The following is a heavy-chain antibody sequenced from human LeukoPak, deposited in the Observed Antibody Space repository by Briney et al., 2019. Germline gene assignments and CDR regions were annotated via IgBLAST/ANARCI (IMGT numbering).Heavy chain of an antibody. CDR3: ARRIRGAPTDY. J-gene: IGHJ4*02. CDR1: GYTFAGYY. D-gene: IGHD3-10*01. Sequence: ASVKVSCKASGYTFAGYYMHWVRQAPGQGLEWMGWINPNSGNTGYAQKFQGRVTMSRNTSISTAYMELSSLTSEDTAVYYCARRIRGAPTDYWGQGTLVTVSS. V-gene: IGHV1-8*02. CDR2: INPNSGNT.